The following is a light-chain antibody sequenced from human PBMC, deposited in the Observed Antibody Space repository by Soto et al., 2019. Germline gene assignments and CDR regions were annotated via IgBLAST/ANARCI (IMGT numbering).Light chain of an antibody. Sequence: VLTQSPTTLSLSPGLRSTLPCRASQSVNNYLAWYQQRPGQAPRIIIYDASNRATGIPARFSGSGSGTDFNLTISSLEPEDFAVYYCQHRNNRPFSFGPGTKVDIK. V-gene: IGKV3-11*01. CDR1: QSVNNY. CDR2: DAS. CDR3: QHRNNRPFS. J-gene: IGKJ3*01.